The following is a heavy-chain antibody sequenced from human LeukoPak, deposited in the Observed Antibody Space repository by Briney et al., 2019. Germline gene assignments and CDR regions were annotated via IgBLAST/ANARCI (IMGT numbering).Heavy chain of an antibody. CDR1: GFTFSSYA. D-gene: IGHD3-10*01. CDR3: AKDTADCYGSGEPTYFDF. J-gene: IGHJ4*02. CDR2: ISGSGVVT. Sequence: GGSLRLSCAASGFTFSSYAMSWVRQAPGKGLEWVSGISGSGVVTYYADSVKGRFTISRDNSKNTLYLQMNSLRAEDTAVYYCAKDTADCYGSGEPTYFDFWGQGTLVTVSS. V-gene: IGHV3-23*01.